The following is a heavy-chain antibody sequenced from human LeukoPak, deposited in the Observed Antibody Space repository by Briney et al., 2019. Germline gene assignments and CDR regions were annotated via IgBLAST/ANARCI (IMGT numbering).Heavy chain of an antibody. V-gene: IGHV4-39*01. CDR2: IYYSGST. D-gene: IGHD5-18*01. Sequence: SETLSLTCTVSGGSISSSSYYWGWIRQPPGKGLEWIGSIYYSGSTYYNPSLKSRVTISVDTSKNQFSLKLSSVTAADTAVYYCARRDEYSYGPYNWFDPWGQGTLVTVST. CDR1: GGSISSSSYY. J-gene: IGHJ5*02. CDR3: ARRDEYSYGPYNWFDP.